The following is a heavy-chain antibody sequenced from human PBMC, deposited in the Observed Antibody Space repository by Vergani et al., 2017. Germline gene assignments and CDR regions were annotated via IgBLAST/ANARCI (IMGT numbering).Heavy chain of an antibody. Sequence: QVQLVQSGAEVKRPGASVKVSCKASGYTFTGYYLHWVRLAPGQGLEWMGWINPKNGLTKYAQRFQGRVSLTRDTSITTAFMELSSLRSDDTAMYYCTSFPTETSEYYDSTGYYHRFFEKWGQGTLVNVSS. CDR3: TSFPTETSEYYDSTGYYHRFFEK. CDR1: GYTFTGYY. D-gene: IGHD3-16*01. CDR2: INPKNGLT. V-gene: IGHV1-2*02. J-gene: IGHJ4*02.